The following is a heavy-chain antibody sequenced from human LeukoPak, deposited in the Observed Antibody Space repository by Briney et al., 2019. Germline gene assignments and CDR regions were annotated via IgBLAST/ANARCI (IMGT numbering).Heavy chain of an antibody. CDR3: ARDLGCSSTNCYENWFDP. V-gene: IGHV4-59*01. CDR1: GGPMRSYY. D-gene: IGHD2-2*01. J-gene: IGHJ5*02. Sequence: KSSETLSLTCTVSGGPMRSYYWSWIRQPPGKGLEWIGYIYYSGNTKYNLSLKSRVTISIDMSKSQFSLKLSTVTAADTAVYYCARDLGCSSTNCYENWFDPWGQGTLVTVSS. CDR2: IYYSGNT.